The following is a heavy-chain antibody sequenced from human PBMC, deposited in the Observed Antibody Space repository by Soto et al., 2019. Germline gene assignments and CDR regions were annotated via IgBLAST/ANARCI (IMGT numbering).Heavy chain of an antibody. J-gene: IGHJ4*02. CDR3: ARGSVYYYDSSGYLEYYFDY. V-gene: IGHV4-59*01. CDR2: IYYSGST. CDR1: GGSISSYY. Sequence: TLSLTCTVSGGSISSYYWSWIRQPPGKGLEWIGYIYYSGSTNYNPSLKSRVTISVDTSKNQFSLKLSSVTAADTAVYYCARGSVYYYDSSGYLEYYFDYWGQGTLVTVSS. D-gene: IGHD3-22*01.